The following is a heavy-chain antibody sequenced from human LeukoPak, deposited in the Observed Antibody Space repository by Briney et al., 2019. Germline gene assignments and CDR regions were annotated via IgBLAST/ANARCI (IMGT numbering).Heavy chain of an antibody. CDR3: AGVGGSGLGLSA. Sequence: SETLSLTCAVYGGSFSGYYWSWIRQPPGKGLEWIGEINHSGSTNYNPSLKSRVTISVDTSKNQFSLKLSSVTAADTAVYYCAGVGGSGLGLSAWGQGTLVTVSS. V-gene: IGHV4-34*01. D-gene: IGHD2-15*01. CDR2: INHSGST. J-gene: IGHJ4*02. CDR1: GGSFSGYY.